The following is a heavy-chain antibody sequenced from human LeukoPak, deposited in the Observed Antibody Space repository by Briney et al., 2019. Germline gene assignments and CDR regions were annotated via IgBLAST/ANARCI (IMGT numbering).Heavy chain of an antibody. CDR1: GFSLSTSGVG. V-gene: IGHV2-5*05. CDR3: AHSGYSNIFGNTFHI. D-gene: IGHD3-3*01. J-gene: IGHJ3*02. Sequence: SGPTLVNPTQTLTLTCTFSGFSLSTSGVGVGWIRQPPGKAHEWLALIYWDDDKRYGPSLKSRLTITKDTSKNQVVITMTNMDPVDTATYYCAHSGYSNIFGNTFHIWGQGTMVTVSS. CDR2: IYWDDDK.